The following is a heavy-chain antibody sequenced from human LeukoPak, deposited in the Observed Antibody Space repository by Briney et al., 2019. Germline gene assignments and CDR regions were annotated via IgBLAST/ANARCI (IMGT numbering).Heavy chain of an antibody. V-gene: IGHV1-69*13. CDR2: IIPIFGTA. J-gene: IGHJ6*02. CDR3: ANSRYSGSYWDGYYYYGMDV. Sequence: ASVKVSCKASGYTFTSYGISWVRLAPGQGLEWMGGIIPIFGTANYAQKFQGRVTITADESTSTAYMELSSLRSEDTAVYYCANSRYSGSYWDGYYYYGMDVWGQGTTVTVSS. D-gene: IGHD1-26*01. CDR1: GYTFTSYG.